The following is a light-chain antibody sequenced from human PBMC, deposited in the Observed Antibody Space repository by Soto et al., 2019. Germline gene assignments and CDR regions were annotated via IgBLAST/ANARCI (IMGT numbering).Light chain of an antibody. Sequence: DIPMTQSPSSLSASVGDRVTITCRASQSISNYLNWYQQKPGKAPKLLIYAASSLQSGVPSRFSGSGSGTDFTLTISSLQPEEFATYYCQQRYSTLYTFGQGAKLEIK. CDR1: QSISNY. V-gene: IGKV1-39*01. CDR3: QQRYSTLYT. CDR2: AAS. J-gene: IGKJ2*01.